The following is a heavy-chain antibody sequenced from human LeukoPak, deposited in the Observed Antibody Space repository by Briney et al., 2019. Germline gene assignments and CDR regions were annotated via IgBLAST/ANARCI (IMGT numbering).Heavy chain of an antibody. J-gene: IGHJ4*02. CDR2: ISSSSSYI. CDR3: AREGSSWYLDY. CDR1: GFTFSSYS. D-gene: IGHD6-13*01. V-gene: IGHV3-21*01. Sequence: GGSLRLSCAASGFTFSSYSMNWVRQAPGKGLEWVSSISSSSSYIYYADSVKGRFTISRDNAKNSLNLQMDSLRAEDTAVYYCAREGSSWYLDYWGQGTLVTVSS.